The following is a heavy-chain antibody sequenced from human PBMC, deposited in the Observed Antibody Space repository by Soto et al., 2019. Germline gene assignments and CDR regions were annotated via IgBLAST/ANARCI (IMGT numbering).Heavy chain of an antibody. CDR1: GGTFSSYA. V-gene: IGHV1-69*01. Sequence: QVQLVQSGAEVQKPGSSVKVSCKASGGTFSSYAISWVRQAPGQGLEWMGGIIPIFGTANYAQKFQGRVTITADESTSTAYMELSSLRSEDTAVYYCARDMGYSSSYYYYGMDVWGQGTTVTVSS. J-gene: IGHJ6*02. CDR3: ARDMGYSSSYYYYGMDV. CDR2: IIPIFGTA. D-gene: IGHD6-13*01.